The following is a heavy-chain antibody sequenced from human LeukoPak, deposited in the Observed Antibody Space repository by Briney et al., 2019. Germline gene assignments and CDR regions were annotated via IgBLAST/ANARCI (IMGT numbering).Heavy chain of an antibody. D-gene: IGHD3-3*01. CDR3: ARGSYDFWSGYYSGNHYYHYMDV. CDR1: GGSISSGSYY. CDR2: IYTSGST. Sequence: PSETLSLTCTVSGGSISSGSYYWSWIRQPAGKGLEWIGRIYTSGSTNYNPSLKSRVTISVDTSKNQFSLKLSSVTAADTAMYYCARGSYDFWSGYYSGNHYYHYMDVWGKGTTVTVSS. V-gene: IGHV4-61*02. J-gene: IGHJ6*03.